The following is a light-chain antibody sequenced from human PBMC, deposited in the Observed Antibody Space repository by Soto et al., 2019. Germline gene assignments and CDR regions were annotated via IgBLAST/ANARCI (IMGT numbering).Light chain of an antibody. J-gene: IGKJ2*01. CDR2: GAS. V-gene: IGKV1-33*01. CDR3: QRYKDVL. CDR1: PDISNS. Sequence: DIQMTQSPSSLSASGRDRVTITCQASPDISNSLNSYQQKPGKAPKVLIYGASNLETGVPSRFSGGESGADFTFAISILWAEYFATYCCQRYKDVLFGQVTKLYIK.